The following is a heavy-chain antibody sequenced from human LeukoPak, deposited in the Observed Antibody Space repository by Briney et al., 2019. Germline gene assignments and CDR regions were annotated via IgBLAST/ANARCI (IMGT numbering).Heavy chain of an antibody. J-gene: IGHJ6*03. V-gene: IGHV4-34*01. CDR3: ARAPYGSATNNYYMDV. CDR1: GGSFSGYY. Sequence: SETLSLTCAVYGGSFSGYYWSWIRQPPGKGLEWIGEINHSGSTNYNPSLKSRVTISVDTSKNQFSLKLSSVTAADTAVYYCARAPYGSATNNYYMDVWAKGPRSPSP. D-gene: IGHD3-10*01. CDR2: INHSGST.